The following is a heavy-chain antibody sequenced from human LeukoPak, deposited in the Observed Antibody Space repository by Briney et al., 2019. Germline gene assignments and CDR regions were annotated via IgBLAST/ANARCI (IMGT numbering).Heavy chain of an antibody. Sequence: SETLSLTCTVSVGSISSYFWSWIRQPPGKGLEWIGYIYYSVCTNYNPSLKSRVTISVDTSKNQFSLKLSSVTAADTAVYYCARIHEHDAFDIWGQGTMVTVAS. CDR2: IYYSVCT. CDR3: ARIHEHDAFDI. J-gene: IGHJ3*02. CDR1: VGSISSYF. D-gene: IGHD1/OR15-1a*01. V-gene: IGHV4-59*01.